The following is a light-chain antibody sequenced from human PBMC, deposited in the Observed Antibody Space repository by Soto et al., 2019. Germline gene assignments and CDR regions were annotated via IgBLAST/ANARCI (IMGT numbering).Light chain of an antibody. V-gene: IGKV1-12*01. J-gene: IGKJ2*01. CDR2: AAP. Sequence: DIQMTQSPSSVSASVGDRVTITCRASQDIRSWLAWYQHKPGKAPKLLIFAAPTLQSGVPSRFSGSGSGTDFTLTISSLQPEDFATYYCQQANSFPYTFGQGTKLDI. CDR3: QQANSFPYT. CDR1: QDIRSW.